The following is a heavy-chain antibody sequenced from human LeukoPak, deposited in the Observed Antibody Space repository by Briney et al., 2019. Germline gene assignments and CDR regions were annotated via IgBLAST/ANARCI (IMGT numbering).Heavy chain of an antibody. Sequence: ASVKVSCKASGYTFTGYYMHWVRQAPGQGLEWMGWINPNSGGTNYAQKFQGRVTMTRDTSISTAYMELSRLRSDDTAVYYCARIRCSGGSCYKSPFDYWGQGTLVTVSS. CDR1: GYTFTGYY. CDR2: INPNSGGT. CDR3: ARIRCSGGSCYKSPFDY. V-gene: IGHV1-2*02. J-gene: IGHJ4*02. D-gene: IGHD2-15*01.